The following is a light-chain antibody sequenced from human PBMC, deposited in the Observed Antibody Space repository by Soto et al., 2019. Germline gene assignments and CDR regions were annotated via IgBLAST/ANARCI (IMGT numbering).Light chain of an antibody. CDR3: QQLTDWPPQWT. CDR1: QSISSY. V-gene: IGKV3-11*01. Sequence: EVVLTQSPDTLSLPPGERATLSCRASQSISSYLAWYQQKHGQAPSLLIYDASSRATGIPARFSGSGSGTDFTLTISSLEPEDFAVYYCQQLTDWPPQWTFGQGTKVDIK. J-gene: IGKJ1*01. CDR2: DAS.